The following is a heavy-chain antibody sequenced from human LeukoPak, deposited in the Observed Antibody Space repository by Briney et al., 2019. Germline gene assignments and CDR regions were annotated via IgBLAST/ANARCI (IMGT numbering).Heavy chain of an antibody. V-gene: IGHV3-74*01. CDR1: GFTFSSYW. CDR3: ARKGYRSGGSCYSTYFDY. J-gene: IGHJ4*02. CDR2: INSDGSST. Sequence: PGGSLRLSCAASGFTFSSYWMHWVRQAPGKGLVWVSRINSDGSSTSYADSVKGRFTISRDNAKNTLYLQMNSLRAEDTAVYYCARKGYRSGGSCYSTYFDYWGQGTLVTVSS. D-gene: IGHD2-15*01.